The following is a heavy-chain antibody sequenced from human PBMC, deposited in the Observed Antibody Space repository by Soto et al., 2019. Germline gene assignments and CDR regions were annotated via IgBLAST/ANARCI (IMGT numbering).Heavy chain of an antibody. D-gene: IGHD2-8*02. CDR3: ARDKITGLFDY. CDR2: INHSGST. Sequence: ASGILSLTCAFYGGSFSGYSWPWIRQPPGTGLEWIGEINHSGSTNYNPSLKSRVTISVDTSKNQFSLKLTSVTAADTAVYYCARDKITGLFDYWGQGTLVTVSS. CDR1: GGSFSGYS. J-gene: IGHJ4*02. V-gene: IGHV4-34*01.